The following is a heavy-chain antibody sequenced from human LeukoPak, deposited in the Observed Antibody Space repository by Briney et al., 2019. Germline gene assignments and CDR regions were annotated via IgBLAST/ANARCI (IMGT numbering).Heavy chain of an antibody. D-gene: IGHD6-19*01. CDR3: ARQVVAVAGTGYFDY. J-gene: IGHJ4*02. Sequence: SETLSLTCSVSGGSIRSSSYYWGWIRQPPGKGLEWIGSIYYSGSTYYNASLKSRGTISVDTSKNQFSLKLSSVTAADTAVYFCARQVVAVAGTGYFDYWGQGTLVTVSS. V-gene: IGHV4-39*01. CDR2: IYYSGST. CDR1: GGSIRSSSYY.